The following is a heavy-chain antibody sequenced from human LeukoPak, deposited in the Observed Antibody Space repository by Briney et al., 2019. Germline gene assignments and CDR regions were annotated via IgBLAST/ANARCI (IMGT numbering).Heavy chain of an antibody. CDR3: AGGLYGSGSYSPRGIQH. CDR1: GGSISSYY. CDR2: IYYSGTT. Sequence: SETLSLTCTVSGGSISSYYWSWIRQPPGKGLEWIGYIYYSGTTNYNPSLKSRVTISVDTSKNQFSLKLSSVTAADTAVYYCAGGLYGSGSYSPRGIQHWGQGTLVTVSS. J-gene: IGHJ1*01. V-gene: IGHV4-59*01. D-gene: IGHD3-10*01.